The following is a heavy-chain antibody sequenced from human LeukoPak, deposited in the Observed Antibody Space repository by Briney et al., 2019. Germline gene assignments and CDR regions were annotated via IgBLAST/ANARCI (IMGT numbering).Heavy chain of an antibody. CDR1: GFTFSRNA. D-gene: IGHD5-18*01. J-gene: IGHJ3*02. CDR3: ARDRDTAMIHDAFDI. CDR2: ISFDGGNK. V-gene: IGHV3-30*04. Sequence: GGSLRLSCAASGFTFSRNAMHSVRQAPGKGLEWVAVISFDGGNKYYADSVKGRFTISRDNSKNTLYLQMNSLRVEDTAVYYCARDRDTAMIHDAFDIWGQGTMVTVSS.